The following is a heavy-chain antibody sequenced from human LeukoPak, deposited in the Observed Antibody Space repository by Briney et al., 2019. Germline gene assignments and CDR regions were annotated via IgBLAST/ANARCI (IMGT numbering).Heavy chain of an antibody. CDR2: ISAYNGYT. CDR1: GYTFTSYG. Sequence: ASVKVSCKASGYTFTSYGISWVRQAPGQGLEWMGWISAYNGYTNYAQKLQGRVTMTTDTSTSTAYMELRSLRADDRAVYYCARDHYDDTSVYAGYWGQGALVPVSS. V-gene: IGHV1-18*01. J-gene: IGHJ4*02. CDR3: ARDHYDDTSVYAGY. D-gene: IGHD3-22*01.